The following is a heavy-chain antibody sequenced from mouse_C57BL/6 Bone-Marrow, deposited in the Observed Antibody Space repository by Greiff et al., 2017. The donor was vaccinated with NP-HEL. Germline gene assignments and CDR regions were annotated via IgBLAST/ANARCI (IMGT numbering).Heavy chain of an antibody. D-gene: IGHD2-2*01. J-gene: IGHJ4*01. CDR3: ARDGYDSPPYAMDY. Sequence: EVKLQQSGPELVKPGASVKISCKASGYSFTGYYMNWVKQSPEKSLEWIGEINPSTGGTTYNQKFKAKATLTVDKSSSTAYMQLKSLTSEDSAVYYCARDGYDSPPYAMDYWGQGTSVTVSS. CDR1: GYSFTGYY. V-gene: IGHV1-42*01. CDR2: INPSTGGT.